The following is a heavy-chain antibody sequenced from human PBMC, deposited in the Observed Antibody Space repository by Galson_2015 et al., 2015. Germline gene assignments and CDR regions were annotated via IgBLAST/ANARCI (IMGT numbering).Heavy chain of an antibody. CDR2: IHPGDSDT. Sequence: QSGAEVKKPGESLKISCKGSGYSFTSYWIGWVRQMPGKGLECMGIIHPGDSDTRYSPSFQGQVTFSADKSISTAYLQRSSLKASDTAMYYCARFQRDGYKMGTFDIWGQGTLVTVSS. CDR1: GYSFTSYW. CDR3: ARFQRDGYKMGTFDI. D-gene: IGHD5-24*01. V-gene: IGHV5-51*01. J-gene: IGHJ3*02.